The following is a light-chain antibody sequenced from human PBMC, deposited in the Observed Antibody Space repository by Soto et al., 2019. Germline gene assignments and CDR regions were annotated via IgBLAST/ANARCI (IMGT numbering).Light chain of an antibody. CDR2: EVS. V-gene: IGLV2-8*01. CDR1: SSDVGGYNY. J-gene: IGLJ1*01. Sequence: QSALTRPPSASGSPGQSVTISCTGTSSDVGGYNYVSWYQQHPGKAPKLLIYEVSKRPSGVPERFSGSKSGNTASLTVSGLQAEDEADYYCNSYADSNNFVFGSGTKVTVL. CDR3: NSYADSNNFV.